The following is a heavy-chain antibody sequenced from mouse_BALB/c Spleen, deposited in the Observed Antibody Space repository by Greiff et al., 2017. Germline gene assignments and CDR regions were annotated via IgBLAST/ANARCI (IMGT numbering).Heavy chain of an antibody. CDR2: ISSGGST. CDR1: GFTFSSYA. CDR3: AKDSYSFAY. V-gene: IGHV5-6-5*01. Sequence: EVQVVESGGGLVKPGGSLKLSCAASGFTFSSYAMSWVRQTPEKRLEWVASISSGGSTYYPDSVKGRFTISRDNARNILYLQMSSLRSEDTAMYYCAKDSYSFAYWGQGTLVTVSA. J-gene: IGHJ3*01. D-gene: IGHD2-10*01.